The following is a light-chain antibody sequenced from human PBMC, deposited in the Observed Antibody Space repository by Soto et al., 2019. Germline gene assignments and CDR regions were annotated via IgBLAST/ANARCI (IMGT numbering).Light chain of an antibody. CDR2: WAS. CDR1: QSVLYSSNNKNY. J-gene: IGKJ1*01. Sequence: DIVMTQSPDSLAVSLGERATINCKSSQSVLYSSNNKNYLAWYQQKQGQPPKLLIYWASTRESGVPDRFSGSGSGTDFPLTITSLQAEDVAVYYCQQYYSTPRTFGQGTKVEIK. V-gene: IGKV4-1*01. CDR3: QQYYSTPRT.